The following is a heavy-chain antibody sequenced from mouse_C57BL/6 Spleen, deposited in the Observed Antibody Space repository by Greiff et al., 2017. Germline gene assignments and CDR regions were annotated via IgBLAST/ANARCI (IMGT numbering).Heavy chain of an antibody. J-gene: IGHJ4*01. CDR1: GYTFTDYY. CDR3: ARKRSPPYAMDY. Sequence: VQLQQSGPVLVKPGASVKMSCKASGYTFTDYYMNWVKQSHGKSLEWIGVINPYNGGTSYNQKFKGKATLTVDKSSSTAYMELNSLTSEDSAVYYCARKRSPPYAMDYWGQGTSVTVSS. CDR2: INPYNGGT. V-gene: IGHV1-19*01.